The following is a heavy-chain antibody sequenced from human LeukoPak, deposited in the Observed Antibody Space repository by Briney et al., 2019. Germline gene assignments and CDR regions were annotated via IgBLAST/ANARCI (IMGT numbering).Heavy chain of an antibody. CDR2: IYYSGST. J-gene: IGHJ4*02. CDR1: GGSISSYY. V-gene: IGHV4-59*08. Sequence: SETLSLTCTVSGGSISSYYWSWIRQPPGKGLEWIGFIYYSGSTNYNPSLKSRVTISVDTSKNQFSLKLSSVTAADTAVYYCARGIPQWPARVDYWGQGTLVTVSS. CDR3: ARGIPQWPARVDY. D-gene: IGHD6-19*01.